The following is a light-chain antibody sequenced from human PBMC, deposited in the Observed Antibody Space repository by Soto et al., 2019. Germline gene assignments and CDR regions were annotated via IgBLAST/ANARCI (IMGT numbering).Light chain of an antibody. CDR1: QSINNY. Sequence: DIQMPQSPSTLCAFVGDRVPITCRATQSINNYLAWYQQTPGKAPKLLIYDASSLESGVPSRFSSSGSGTDITITSSSLQPDDFATYYCQQYNSDYTFGQGTKLEI. V-gene: IGKV1-5*01. J-gene: IGKJ2*01. CDR2: DAS. CDR3: QQYNSDYT.